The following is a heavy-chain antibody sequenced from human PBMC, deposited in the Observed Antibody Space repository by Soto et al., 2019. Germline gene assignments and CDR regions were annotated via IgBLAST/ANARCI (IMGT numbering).Heavy chain of an antibody. J-gene: IGHJ4*02. CDR3: AKSPNFYCSSPNCYKYYFDH. CDR2: ISYDGSEK. CDR1: GFTFNTYG. V-gene: IGHV3-30*18. D-gene: IGHD2-2*02. Sequence: QEQLVESGGGVVQPGKSLRLSCAAAGFTFNTYGMHWVRQAPGKGLEWVAVISYDGSEKYYVDSVKGRFTNSKDNSKNTLYLQMNSLRTEDTAVYYCAKSPNFYCSSPNCYKYYFDHWGQGTRVTVSS.